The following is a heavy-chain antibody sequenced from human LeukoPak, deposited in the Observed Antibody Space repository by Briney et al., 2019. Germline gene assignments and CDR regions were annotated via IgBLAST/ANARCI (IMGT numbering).Heavy chain of an antibody. J-gene: IGHJ4*02. V-gene: IGHV3-23*01. CDR2: ISANGVNT. CDR3: AKDLHGAFDY. Sequence: GGSLRLSCAVSGFTVSGDYMSWVRQAPGKGLDWLSAISANGVNTYYGDSVKGRFTISRDNSKNTLYLHMHSLRADDTALYYCAKDLHGAFDYWGQGILVTVSS. D-gene: IGHD3-10*01. CDR1: GFTVSGDY.